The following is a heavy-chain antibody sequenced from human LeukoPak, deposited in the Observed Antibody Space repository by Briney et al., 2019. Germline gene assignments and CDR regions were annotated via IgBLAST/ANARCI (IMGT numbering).Heavy chain of an antibody. CDR1: GGSFSGYY. Sequence: SETLSLTCAVYGGSFSGYYWSWIRQPSGKGLEWIGEINHSGSTNYNPSLKSRVTISVDRSKNQFSLKLSSVTAADTAVYYCARGRQTPYYYYYYMDVWGKGTTVTVSS. J-gene: IGHJ6*03. CDR3: ARGRQTPYYYYYYMDV. D-gene: IGHD4-23*01. CDR2: INHSGST. V-gene: IGHV4-34*01.